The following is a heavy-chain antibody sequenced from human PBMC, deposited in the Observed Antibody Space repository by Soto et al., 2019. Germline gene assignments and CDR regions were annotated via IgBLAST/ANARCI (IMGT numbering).Heavy chain of an antibody. V-gene: IGHV3-30*18. CDR3: AKVATPLYLFSYFDY. Sequence: GGSLRLSCAASGFTFSRYGMHWVRQAPGKGLEWVAIISHDGSNKYYADSVKGRFTISRDNSKNTVYLEMNSLRAEDTAVYYCAKVATPLYLFSYFDYWGQGSLVTVSS. CDR1: GFTFSRYG. CDR2: ISHDGSNK. J-gene: IGHJ4*02. D-gene: IGHD3-3*01.